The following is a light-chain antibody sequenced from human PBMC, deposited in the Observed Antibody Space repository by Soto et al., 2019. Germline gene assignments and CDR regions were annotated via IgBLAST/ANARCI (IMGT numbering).Light chain of an antibody. J-gene: IGKJ1*01. V-gene: IGKV1-5*01. CDR1: QSITTW. CDR3: QHYNMYTPWT. CDR2: DVS. Sequence: DIQMTQSPSTVSAYVGDSVTLTCRARQSITTWLAWYQQRPGKAPKLLIYDVSRLQSGVPSRFSGSGSGTEFTLTIRSLQTDDVATYYCQHYNMYTPWTVGQGTKMDIK.